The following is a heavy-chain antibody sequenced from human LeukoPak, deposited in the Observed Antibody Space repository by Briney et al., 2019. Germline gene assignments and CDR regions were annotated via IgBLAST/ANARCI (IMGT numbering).Heavy chain of an antibody. CDR1: GYDFTSVG. CDR2: ISPYNGNT. V-gene: IGHV1-18*01. J-gene: IGHJ4*02. CDR3: ARAGPGSGWYFDY. D-gene: IGHD6-19*01. Sequence: ASVKDSCKASGYDFTSVGITWVRRAPGPGLEWMGWISPYNGNTRYAQKFQGRVAMTTDTSTTTEYMELRGLRFNDTAVYYCARAGPGSGWYFDYWGQGALVTVSS.